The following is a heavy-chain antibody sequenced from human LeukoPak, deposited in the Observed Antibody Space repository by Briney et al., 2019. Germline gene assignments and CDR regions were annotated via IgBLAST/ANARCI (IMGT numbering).Heavy chain of an antibody. D-gene: IGHD1-14*01. J-gene: IGHJ3*02. Sequence: PGGSLRLSCATSGFSFNNYVMNWVRQAPGRGLEWVSSISGSGFTYYPDSVKGRFIISRDSSNNTLFLQMNSLRAEDSALYFCAEGSQDSPRTMVDAFDMWGQGTLVIVSS. CDR2: ISGSGFT. V-gene: IGHV3-23*01. CDR1: GFSFNNYV. CDR3: AEGSQDSPRTMVDAFDM.